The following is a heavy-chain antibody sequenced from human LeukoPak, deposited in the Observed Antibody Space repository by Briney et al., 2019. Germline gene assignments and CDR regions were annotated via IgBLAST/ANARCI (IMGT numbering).Heavy chain of an antibody. CDR2: IYSGGAT. V-gene: IGHV3-53*01. D-gene: IGHD2-8*02. J-gene: IGHJ4*02. CDR1: GFIVSDDY. Sequence: GGSLRLSCAASGFIVSDDYISWVRQTPGKGLEWVSVIYSGGATFYADSVKGRSTISRDNSKNTVHLQMNSLRAEDTAVYYCASGGKYCTGGACYGDWGQGTLVTVSS. CDR3: ASGGKYCTGGACYGD.